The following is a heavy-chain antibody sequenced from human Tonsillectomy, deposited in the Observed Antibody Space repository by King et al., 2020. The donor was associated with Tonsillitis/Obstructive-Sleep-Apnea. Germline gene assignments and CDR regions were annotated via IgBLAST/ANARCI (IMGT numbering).Heavy chain of an antibody. CDR2: ISYDGSNK. CDR3: AKGGGVDSCYTFDY. D-gene: IGHD3-10*01. J-gene: IGHJ4*02. CDR1: GFTFSSYG. V-gene: IGHV3-30*18. Sequence: VQLVESGGGVVQPGRSLRLSCAASGFTFSSYGMHWVRQAPGKGLEWVAVISYDGSNKYYADSVKGRFTISRDNSKKTLYLQMNSLRAEDTAVYYCAKGGGVDSCYTFDYWGQGTLVTVSS.